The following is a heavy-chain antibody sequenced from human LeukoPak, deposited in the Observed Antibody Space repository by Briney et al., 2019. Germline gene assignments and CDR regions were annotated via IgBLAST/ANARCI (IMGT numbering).Heavy chain of an antibody. J-gene: IGHJ6*03. D-gene: IGHD3-22*01. Sequence: PGGSLRLSCAASGFTFSSYAMTWVRQAPGKGLEWVSTISGSGGSTYYADSVKGRFTISRDTSKNTLYLQMNSLRAEDTAVYYCVKVCYDSRLHYYYMDVWGKGTTVTVSS. V-gene: IGHV3-23*01. CDR1: GFTFSSYA. CDR2: ISGSGGST. CDR3: VKVCYDSRLHYYYMDV.